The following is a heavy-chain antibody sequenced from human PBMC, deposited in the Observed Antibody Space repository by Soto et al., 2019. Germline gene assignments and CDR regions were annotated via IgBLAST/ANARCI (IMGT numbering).Heavy chain of an antibody. CDR3: ARGIYRPFYYYGMDV. Sequence: ASVKGSCKASGYAFINYDINWVRQATGQGLEWMGWMNPNSGNTGYAQKFQGRVTMTRNTSISTAYMELSSLRSEDTAVFYCARGIYRPFYYYGMDVWGQGTTVTVSS. CDR2: MNPNSGNT. V-gene: IGHV1-8*01. CDR1: GYAFINYD. J-gene: IGHJ6*02.